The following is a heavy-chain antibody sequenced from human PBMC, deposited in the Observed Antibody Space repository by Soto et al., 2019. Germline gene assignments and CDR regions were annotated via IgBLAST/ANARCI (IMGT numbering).Heavy chain of an antibody. CDR2: ISAHNGNT. V-gene: IGHV1-18*01. CDR3: ARGRYGDY. J-gene: IGHJ4*02. Sequence: QVHLVQSGAEVKKPGASVKVSCKGSGYAFTTYGITWVRQATGQGLAWMGWISAHNGNTNYAQKLQGRVTVTRDTSTGTAYMELMSLISDDTVVYYCARGRYGDYWGQGAVVTVSS. D-gene: IGHD1-1*01. CDR1: GYAFTTYG.